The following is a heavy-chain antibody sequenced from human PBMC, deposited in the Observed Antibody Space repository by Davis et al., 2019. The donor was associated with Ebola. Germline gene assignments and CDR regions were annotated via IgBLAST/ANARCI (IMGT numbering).Heavy chain of an antibody. V-gene: IGHV4-34*01. D-gene: IGHD5-18*01. J-gene: IGHJ4*02. CDR2: INHSGST. Sequence: PSETLSLTCAVYGGSFSGYYWSWIRQPPGKGLEWIGEINHSGSTNYNPSLKSRVTISVDTSKNQFSLKLSSVTAADTAVYYCARASRYGYYSPLGFDYWGQGTLVTVSS. CDR3: ARASRYGYYSPLGFDY. CDR1: GGSFSGYY.